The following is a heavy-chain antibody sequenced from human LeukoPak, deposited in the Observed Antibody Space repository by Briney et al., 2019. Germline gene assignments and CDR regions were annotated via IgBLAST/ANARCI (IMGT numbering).Heavy chain of an antibody. CDR2: INPNSGGT. Sequence: ASVKVSCKASGYTFTGYYMHWVRQAPGQGLEWMGWINPNSGGTNYAQKFQGRVTMTRDTSISTAYMELSRLGSDDTAVYYCARENYSSSFPAPPVGFDYWGQGTLVTVSS. J-gene: IGHJ4*02. CDR3: ARENYSSSFPAPPVGFDY. CDR1: GYTFTGYY. V-gene: IGHV1-2*02. D-gene: IGHD6-6*01.